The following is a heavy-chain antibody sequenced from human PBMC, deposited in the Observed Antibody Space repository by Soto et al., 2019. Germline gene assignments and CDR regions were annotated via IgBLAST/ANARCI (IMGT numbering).Heavy chain of an antibody. V-gene: IGHV1-69*13. J-gene: IGHJ6*02. CDR3: ARDRSDGYGYYYGMDV. CDR2: IIPIFGTA. Sequence: SVKVSCKASGGTFSSYAISGVRQAPGQGLEWMGGIIPIFGTANYAQKFQGRVTITADESTSTAYMELSSLRSEDTAVYYCARDRSDGYGYYYGMDVWGQGTTVTVSS. CDR1: GGTFSSYA. D-gene: IGHD6-19*01.